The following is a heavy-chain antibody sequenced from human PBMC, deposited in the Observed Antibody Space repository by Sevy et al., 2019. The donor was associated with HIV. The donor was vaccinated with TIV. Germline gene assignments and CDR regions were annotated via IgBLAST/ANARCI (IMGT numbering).Heavy chain of an antibody. V-gene: IGHV1-69*13. J-gene: IGHJ3*02. Sequence: ASVKVACKASGGTFDTYSISWLRQAPGQGLEWMGGITPFFGTTNYAQKFQGRVTLTADGSTSTAYMELSSLRSEDSAVFYCARDRDVTFGGGDAFDIWGQGTMVTVSS. CDR2: ITPFFGTT. CDR3: ARDRDVTFGGGDAFDI. CDR1: GGTFDTYS. D-gene: IGHD3-10*01.